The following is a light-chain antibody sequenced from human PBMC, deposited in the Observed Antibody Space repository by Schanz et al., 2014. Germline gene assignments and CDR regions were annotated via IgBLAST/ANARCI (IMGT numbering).Light chain of an antibody. J-gene: IGLJ3*02. CDR3: SSYAGSTPRV. CDR2: DVS. CDR1: SSDVGGYNY. Sequence: QSALTQPPSASGSPGQSVAISCTGTSSDVGGYNYVSWYQHHPGKAPKLMIYDVSKRPSGVPDRFSGSKSGNTAFLTVSGVQAEDEADYYCSSYAGSTPRVFGGGTKLTVL. V-gene: IGLV2-8*01.